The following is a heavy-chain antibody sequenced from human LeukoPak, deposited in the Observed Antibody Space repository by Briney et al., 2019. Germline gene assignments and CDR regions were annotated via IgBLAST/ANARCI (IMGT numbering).Heavy chain of an antibody. J-gene: IGHJ6*03. Sequence: SETLSLTCTVSGGSISTSSYYWGWVRQPPGKGLEWIGYIYYSGSTNYNPSLKSRVTISVDTSKNQFSLKLSSVTAADTAVYYCARETSQKGAHYMDVWGKGTTVTISS. CDR2: IYYSGST. V-gene: IGHV4-61*05. CDR1: GGSISTSSYY. D-gene: IGHD3-16*01. CDR3: ARETSQKGAHYMDV.